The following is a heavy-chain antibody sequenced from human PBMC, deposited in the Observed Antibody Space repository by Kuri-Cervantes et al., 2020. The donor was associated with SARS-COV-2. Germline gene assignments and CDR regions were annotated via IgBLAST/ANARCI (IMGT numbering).Heavy chain of an antibody. V-gene: IGHV3-33*08. CDR3: ARDTVRGVIRYYFDY. Sequence: GSLRLSCAASGFTFSSYGMHWVRQAPGKGLEWVAVIWYDGSNKYYAVSVKGRFTISRDNSKNTLYLQMNSLRAEDTAVYYCARDTVRGVIRYYFDYWGQGTLVTVSS. D-gene: IGHD3-16*02. CDR2: IWYDGSNK. CDR1: GFTFSSYG. J-gene: IGHJ4*02.